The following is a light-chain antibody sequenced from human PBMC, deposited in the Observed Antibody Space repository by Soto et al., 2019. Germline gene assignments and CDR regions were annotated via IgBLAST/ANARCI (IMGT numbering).Light chain of an antibody. CDR1: QSISSW. J-gene: IGKJ1*01. V-gene: IGKV1-5*03. Sequence: DIQMTQSPSTLSESVGDRVTITCRASQSISSWLAWYQQKPGKAPKLLIYKASSLESGGPSRFSGSGSGTEFTLTISSLQPDDFATYYCQQHNSYRRTFGQGTKVEIK. CDR2: KAS. CDR3: QQHNSYRRT.